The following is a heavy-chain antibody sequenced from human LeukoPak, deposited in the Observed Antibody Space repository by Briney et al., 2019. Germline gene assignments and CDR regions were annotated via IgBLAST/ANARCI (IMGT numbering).Heavy chain of an antibody. CDR2: FDPEDGET. CDR3: ATGLRGENWFDA. D-gene: IGHD3-10*01. V-gene: IGHV1-24*01. CDR1: GYTLTELS. Sequence: ASVKVSCKVSGYTLTELSMHWVRQAPGKGLEWMGGFDPEDGETIYAQKFQGRVTMTEDTSTDTAYMELSSLRSEDTAVDYCATGLRGENWFDAWGQGTLVSVSS. J-gene: IGHJ5*02.